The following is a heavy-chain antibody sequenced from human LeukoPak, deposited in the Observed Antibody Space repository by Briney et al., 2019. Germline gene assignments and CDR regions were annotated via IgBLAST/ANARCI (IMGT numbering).Heavy chain of an antibody. CDR2: ISSSSSTI. D-gene: IGHD3-22*01. CDR1: GFTFSSYE. J-gene: IGHJ4*02. CDR3: ARDRYYDSSGYYWG. V-gene: IGHV3-48*01. Sequence: GGSLRLSCAASGFTFSSYEMNWVRQAPGKGLEWVSYISSSSSTIYYAGSVKGRLTISRDNAKNSLYLQMNSLRAEDTAVYYCARDRYYDSSGYYWGWGQGTLVTVSS.